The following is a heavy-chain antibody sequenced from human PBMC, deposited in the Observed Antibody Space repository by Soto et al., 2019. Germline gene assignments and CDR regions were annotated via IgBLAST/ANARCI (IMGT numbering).Heavy chain of an antibody. CDR2: IYYSGST. V-gene: IGHV4-30-4*01. CDR1: GGSISSGDFY. Sequence: NPSETLSLTCTVSGGSISSGDFYWSWIRQPPGKGLELIGNIYYSGSTYYNPSLRSRAIMLVDTSQNQFSLKLSSLTAADTAVYFCARADDFSDSFDYWGLGALVTVSS. J-gene: IGHJ4*02. D-gene: IGHD4-17*01. CDR3: ARADDFSDSFDY.